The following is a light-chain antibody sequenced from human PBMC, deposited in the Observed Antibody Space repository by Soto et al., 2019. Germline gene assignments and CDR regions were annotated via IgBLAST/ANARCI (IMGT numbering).Light chain of an antibody. CDR2: DAS. CDR3: QQYNSYCWT. J-gene: IGKJ1*01. CDR1: QSISRY. Sequence: DIQLTQSPSSLSASVVDRITITCRSSQSISRYLNWYQQRPGKAPKLLIYDASSLESGVPSRFSGSGSGTEFTLTISSLQPDDFATYYCQQYNSYCWTFGQGTKVDIK. V-gene: IGKV1-5*01.